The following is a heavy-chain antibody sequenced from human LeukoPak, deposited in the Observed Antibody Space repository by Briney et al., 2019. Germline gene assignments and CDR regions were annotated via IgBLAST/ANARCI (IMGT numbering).Heavy chain of an antibody. CDR2: IIPIFGTA. Sequence: ASVKVSCKASGGTFSSYAISWVRQAPGQGLEWMGGIIPIFGTANYAQKFQGRVTMTRDTSISTAYMELSRLRSDDTAVYYCGVYCSGGSCPGRWFDPWGQGTLVTVSS. D-gene: IGHD2-15*01. V-gene: IGHV1-69*05. J-gene: IGHJ5*02. CDR3: GVYCSGGSCPGRWFDP. CDR1: GGTFSSYA.